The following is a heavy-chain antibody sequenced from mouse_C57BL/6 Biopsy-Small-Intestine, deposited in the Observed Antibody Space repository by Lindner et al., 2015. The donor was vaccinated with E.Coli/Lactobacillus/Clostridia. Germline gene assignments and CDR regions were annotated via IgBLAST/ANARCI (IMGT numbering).Heavy chain of an antibody. CDR3: ARYHPSVPNSFDI. Sequence: SVKVSCKASGYTFTNYDIEWVRQTAGQGLEWMGWMNANSARTGYVQKFQGRVTMTRDTSINTAYMELSSLTPEDTAVYYCARYHPSVPNSFDIWGQGTLVTVSS. CDR2: MNANSART. J-gene: IGHJ3*01. V-gene: IGHV1S29*02. CDR1: GYTFTNYD. D-gene: IGHD2-10*02.